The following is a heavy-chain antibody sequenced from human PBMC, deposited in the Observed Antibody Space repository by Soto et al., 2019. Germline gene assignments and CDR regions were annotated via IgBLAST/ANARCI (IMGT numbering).Heavy chain of an antibody. CDR2: IYWDDDK. CDR3: VQSRCGGDCLQTYSSHSYYGLDV. D-gene: IGHD2-21*02. J-gene: IGHJ6*02. V-gene: IGHV2-5*02. CDR1: GFSLSTSGVG. Sequence: SGPTLVNPTQTLTLTFTFSGFSLSTSGVGVTWIRQPPGKALEWLALIYWDDDKRYSPSLKSRLTITKDTSEKQVVLTMTNMDTVDTATYYCVQSRCGGDCLQTYSSHSYYGLDVWGQGTTVTVSS.